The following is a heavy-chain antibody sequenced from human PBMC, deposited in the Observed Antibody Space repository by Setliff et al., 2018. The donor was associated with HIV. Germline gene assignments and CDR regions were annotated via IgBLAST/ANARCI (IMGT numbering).Heavy chain of an antibody. CDR3: ARDYSGYDYHTGDY. V-gene: IGHV3-48*04. D-gene: IGHD5-12*01. J-gene: IGHJ4*02. CDR1: GFTFSSYS. Sequence: PGGSLRLSCAASGFTFSSYSMNWVRQAPGKGLEWVSYISSSGSTIYYADSVKGRFTISRDNAKNSLYLQMNSLRAEDTAVYYCARDYSGYDYHTGDYWGQGTLVTVSS. CDR2: ISSSGSTI.